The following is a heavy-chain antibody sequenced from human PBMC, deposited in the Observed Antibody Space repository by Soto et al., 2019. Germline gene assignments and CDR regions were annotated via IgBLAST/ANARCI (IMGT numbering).Heavy chain of an antibody. CDR3: GXLPTPSIYGDYVFGFDY. CDR2: IYYRGST. D-gene: IGHD4-17*01. Sequence: PSETLSLTCTVSGGSLSRXXXXWIXXXXXXXLEWIGYIYYRGSTNYNPSLKSRVTISVDTSKNQFSLKLSSVTAADTAVYYCGXLPTPSIYGDYVFGFDYWGQGTLVTVSS. CDR1: GGSLSRXX. J-gene: IGHJ4*02. V-gene: IGHV4-59*01.